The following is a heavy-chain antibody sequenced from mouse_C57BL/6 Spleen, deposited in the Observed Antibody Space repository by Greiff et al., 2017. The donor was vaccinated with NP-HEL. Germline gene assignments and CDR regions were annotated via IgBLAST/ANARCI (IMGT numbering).Heavy chain of an antibody. J-gene: IGHJ3*01. CDR2: FSDGGSYT. Sequence: EVKVVESGGGLVKPGGSLKLSCAASGFTFSSYAMSWVRQTPEKRLEWVATFSDGGSYTYYPDNVKGRFTISRDNAKNNLYLQMSHLKSEDTAMYYCARDEGGPWFAYWGQGTLVTVSA. V-gene: IGHV5-4*01. CDR3: ARDEGGPWFAY. CDR1: GFTFSSYA.